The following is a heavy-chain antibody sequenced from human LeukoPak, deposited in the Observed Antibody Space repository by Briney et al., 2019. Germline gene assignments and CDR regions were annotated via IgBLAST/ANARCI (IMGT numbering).Heavy chain of an antibody. J-gene: IGHJ4*02. Sequence: PSETLSLTCVVSGFSISSGYYWGWIRPPPGKGLEWIANIHVSGTTFYNSSLNSRVAISIDTSKNQFSLKLSSVTAADTAVYFCAREAERRIVDWGRGTLVTVSS. V-gene: IGHV4-38-2*02. CDR1: GFSISSGYY. D-gene: IGHD1-1*01. CDR3: AREAERRIVD. CDR2: IHVSGTT.